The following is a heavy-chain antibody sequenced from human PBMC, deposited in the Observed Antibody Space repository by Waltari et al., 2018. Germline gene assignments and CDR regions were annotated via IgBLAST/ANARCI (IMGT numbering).Heavy chain of an antibody. CDR2: IIPIFGTA. CDR3: ARDRSKAVTTGP. J-gene: IGHJ5*02. CDR1: GGTFSSYA. V-gene: IGHV1-69*14. D-gene: IGHD4-17*01. Sequence: QVQLVHSGAEVKKPGSSVKVSCKASGGTFSSYAISGVRQAPGQGLEWMGRIIPIFGTANYAQKCQGRVTITADKSTSTAYMELSSLRSEDTAVYYCARDRSKAVTTGPWGQGTLVTVSS.